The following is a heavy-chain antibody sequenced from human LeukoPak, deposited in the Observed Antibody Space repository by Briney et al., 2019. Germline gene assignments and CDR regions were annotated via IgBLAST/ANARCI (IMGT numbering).Heavy chain of an antibody. CDR2: IYYSGST. D-gene: IGHD6-19*01. Sequence: SETLSLTCTVSGGSISSYYWNWIRQPPGKGLEWIGYIYYSGSTNYNPSLKSRVTISVNTSKNQFSLKLSSVTAADTAVYYCARGGWYPESFQHWGQGALVTVSS. J-gene: IGHJ1*01. V-gene: IGHV4-59*01. CDR3: ARGGWYPESFQH. CDR1: GGSISSYY.